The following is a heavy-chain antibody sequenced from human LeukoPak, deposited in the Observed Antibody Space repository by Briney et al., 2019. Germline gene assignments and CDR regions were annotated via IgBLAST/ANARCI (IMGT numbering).Heavy chain of an antibody. V-gene: IGHV3-30*02. CDR1: GFTLSSYG. CDR3: AKDPGSYYNY. D-gene: IGHD1-26*01. CDR2: IRYDGGNK. Sequence: GGSLRLSCAASGFTLSSYGMHWVRQAPGKGLEWVAFIRYDGGNKYYADSVKGRFTISRDNSKNTLYLQMNSLRAEDTAVYYCAKDPGSYYNYWGQGTLVTVSS. J-gene: IGHJ4*02.